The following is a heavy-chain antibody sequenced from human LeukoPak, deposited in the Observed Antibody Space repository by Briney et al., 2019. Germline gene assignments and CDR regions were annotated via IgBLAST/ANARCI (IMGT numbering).Heavy chain of an antibody. V-gene: IGHV4-34*01. D-gene: IGHD2-2*02. J-gene: IGHJ4*02. Sequence: SETLSLTCAVYGGSFSGYYWSWIRQPPGEGLEWIGEINHSGSTNYNPSLKSRVTISVDTSKNQFSLKLSSVTAADTAVYYCARGKWYCSSTSCYIRRRSHLEIRERGPDYFDYWGQGTLVTVSS. CDR1: GGSFSGYY. CDR3: ARGKWYCSSTSCYIRRRSHLEIRERGPDYFDY. CDR2: INHSGST.